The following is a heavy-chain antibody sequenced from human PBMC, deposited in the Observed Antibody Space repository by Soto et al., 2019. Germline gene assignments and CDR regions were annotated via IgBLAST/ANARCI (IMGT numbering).Heavy chain of an antibody. J-gene: IGHJ4*02. CDR3: ARKYGPGYTFGY. CDR2: IYYSGST. Sequence: SQTLSLTCTVSGGSISSYYWSWIRQPPGKGLEWLGYIYYSGSTNYNPSLKSRVTISVDTSKNQFSLKLSSLTAADTAVYYCARKYGPGYTFGYCGQGTLVTVSS. D-gene: IGHD5-18*01. V-gene: IGHV4-59*08. CDR1: GGSISSYY.